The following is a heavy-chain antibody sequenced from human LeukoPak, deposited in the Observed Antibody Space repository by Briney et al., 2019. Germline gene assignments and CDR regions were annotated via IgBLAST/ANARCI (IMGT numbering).Heavy chain of an antibody. CDR1: GFTFSSYG. J-gene: IGHJ4*02. D-gene: IGHD1-26*01. Sequence: GGSLRLSCAASGFTFSSYGMHWVRQAPGKGLEWVAFIRYDGSNKYYADTVKGRFTISRDNSKNTLYLQMNSLRAEDTAVYYCAKDRDQWELPYYFDYWGQGTLVTVSS. CDR2: IRYDGSNK. V-gene: IGHV3-30*02. CDR3: AKDRDQWELPYYFDY.